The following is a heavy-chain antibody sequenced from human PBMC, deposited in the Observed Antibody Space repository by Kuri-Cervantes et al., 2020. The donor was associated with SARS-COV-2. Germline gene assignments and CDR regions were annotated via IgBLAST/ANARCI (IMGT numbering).Heavy chain of an antibody. CDR2: ISAYNGNT. CDR1: GYTFINFD. CDR3: ARSGSAPYYYYGMDV. D-gene: IGHD3-10*01. Sequence: ASVKVSCKASGYTFINFDLNWVRQAPGQGLEWMGRISAYNGNTNYAQKFQGRVTMTTDPSTSTAYMDLRSLRSDDTAVYYCARSGSAPYYYYGMDVWGQGTTVTVSS. V-gene: IGHV1-18*01. J-gene: IGHJ6*02.